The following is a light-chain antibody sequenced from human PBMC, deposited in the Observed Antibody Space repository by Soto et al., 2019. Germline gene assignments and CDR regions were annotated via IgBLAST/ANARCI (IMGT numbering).Light chain of an antibody. CDR2: EVS. J-gene: IGLJ1*01. CDR3: SSYTSSSIDYV. Sequence: HSALTQPASVSGSPGQSITISCTGTSSDVGGYNYVSWYQQHPGKAPKLMIYEVSNRPSGVSNRFSGSKSGNTASLTISGLQAEDEADYYCSSYTSSSIDYVFGTGTMVTVL. CDR1: SSDVGGYNY. V-gene: IGLV2-14*01.